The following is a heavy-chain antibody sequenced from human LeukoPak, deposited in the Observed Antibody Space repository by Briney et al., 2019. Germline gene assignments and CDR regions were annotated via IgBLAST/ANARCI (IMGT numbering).Heavy chain of an antibody. D-gene: IGHD3-22*01. Sequence: GGSLRLSCAASGFTFSSYAMSWVRQAPGKGLEWVSAISGSGGSTYYADSVKGRFTISRDNSKNTPYLQMNSLRAEDTAVYYCAKDLSRVVASGYWGQGTLVTVSS. CDR1: GFTFSSYA. J-gene: IGHJ4*02. V-gene: IGHV3-23*01. CDR2: ISGSGGST. CDR3: AKDLSRVVASGY.